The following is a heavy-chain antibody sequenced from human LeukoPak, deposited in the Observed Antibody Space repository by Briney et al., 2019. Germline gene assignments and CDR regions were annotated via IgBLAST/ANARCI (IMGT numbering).Heavy chain of an antibody. CDR2: IYTSGST. CDR3: ARDSRGRIDP. D-gene: IGHD3-22*01. V-gene: IGHV4-61*02. Sequence: SETLSLTCTVSGGSISSGSYYWSWIRQPAGKGLEWIGRIYTSGSTSYNPSLKSRVTISVDTSKNQFSLKLSSVTAADTAVYYCARDSRGRIDPWGQGTLVTVSS. CDR1: GGSISSGSYY. J-gene: IGHJ5*02.